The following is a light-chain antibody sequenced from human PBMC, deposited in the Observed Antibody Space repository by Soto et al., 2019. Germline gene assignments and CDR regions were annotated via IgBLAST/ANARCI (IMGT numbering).Light chain of an antibody. CDR2: GAS. V-gene: IGKV3-20*01. J-gene: IGKJ1*01. Sequence: GLTQSPGTLSLSPGERATLSCRASQSISSSYLAWYQQNAGQAPRLLIYGASSRATGVPDRFSASGSGTDFTLTINRLEPEDFAVYYCQQYGDLPWTFGQGTKVDIK. CDR3: QQYGDLPWT. CDR1: QSISSSY.